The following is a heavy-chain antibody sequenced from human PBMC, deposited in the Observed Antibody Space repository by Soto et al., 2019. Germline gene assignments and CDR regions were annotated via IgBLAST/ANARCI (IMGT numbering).Heavy chain of an antibody. V-gene: IGHV4-31*03. Sequence: PSETLSLTCTVSGGSISSGGYYWSWIRQHPGKGLEWIGYIYYSGSTYYNPSLKSRVTISVDTSKNQFSLKLSSVTAADTAVYYCASTIAARHYYYYYGMDVWGQGTTVTVS. CDR2: IYYSGST. J-gene: IGHJ6*02. CDR1: GGSISSGGYY. D-gene: IGHD6-6*01. CDR3: ASTIAARHYYYYYGMDV.